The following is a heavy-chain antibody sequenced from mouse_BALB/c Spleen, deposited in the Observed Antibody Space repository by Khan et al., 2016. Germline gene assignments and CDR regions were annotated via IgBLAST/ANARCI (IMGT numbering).Heavy chain of an antibody. J-gene: IGHJ2*01. CDR1: VFNIKDYY. CDR3: NAIYYGSDVYFDY. CDR2: IDPENGDT. V-gene: IGHV14-4*02. D-gene: IGHD1-1*01. Sequence: VRLQQSGAELVRSGASVKLSCTASVFNIKDYYMHWVKQRPEQGLEWIGWIDPENGDTEYAPKFQGKATMTADTSSNAAYLQFSNLTSEDSADYYCNAIYYGSDVYFDYWGQGTTLTVSS.